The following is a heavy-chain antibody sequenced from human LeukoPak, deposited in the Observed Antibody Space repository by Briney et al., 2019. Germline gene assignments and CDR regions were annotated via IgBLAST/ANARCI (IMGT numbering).Heavy chain of an antibody. Sequence: GGSLRLSCAASGFTFSNAWMSWVRQAPGKGLEWVSYIVGSSSNMYYADSVKGRFTISRDNAKNSLYLQMGSLRAEDTAVYYCATDTPETAAFDYWGQGTLVTVSS. J-gene: IGHJ4*02. D-gene: IGHD1-1*01. CDR2: IVGSSSNM. V-gene: IGHV3-11*04. CDR3: ATDTPETAAFDY. CDR1: GFTFSNAW.